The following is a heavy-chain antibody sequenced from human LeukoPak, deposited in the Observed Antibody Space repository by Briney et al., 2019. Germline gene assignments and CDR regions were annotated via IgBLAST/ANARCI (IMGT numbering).Heavy chain of an antibody. V-gene: IGHV3-11*05. CDR2: ISSSSSYT. Sequence: PGGSLRLSCAASGFTFSVYYMIWIRQAPGKGLEWVSYISSSSSYTNYADSVKGLFTISRDNAKNSLYLQMNSLRAEDTAVYYCPRDSVPNYYGSGDYYYGMDVWGQGTTVTVSS. D-gene: IGHD3-10*01. J-gene: IGHJ6*02. CDR3: PRDSVPNYYGSGDYYYGMDV. CDR1: GFTFSVYY.